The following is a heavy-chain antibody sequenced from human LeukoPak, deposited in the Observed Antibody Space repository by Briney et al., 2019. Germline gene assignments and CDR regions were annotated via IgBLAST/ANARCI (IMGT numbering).Heavy chain of an antibody. Sequence: GGSLRLSCATSGFTFSNYWASWVRQAPGKGLEWVSAISGSGGSTYYADSVKGRFTISRDNSKNTLYLQMNSLRAEDTAVYYCAKWASWTTYYYDSSGYYPDYWGQGTLVTVSS. V-gene: IGHV3-23*01. CDR3: AKWASWTTYYYDSSGYYPDY. CDR1: GFTFSNYW. CDR2: ISGSGGST. D-gene: IGHD3-22*01. J-gene: IGHJ4*02.